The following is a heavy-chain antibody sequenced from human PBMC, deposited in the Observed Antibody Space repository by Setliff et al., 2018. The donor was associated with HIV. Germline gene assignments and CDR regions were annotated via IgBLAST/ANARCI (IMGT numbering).Heavy chain of an antibody. CDR3: ARVRLYSSALDY. Sequence: GGSLRLSCAASGFTFSSFGMHWVRQVPGKGLEWVSTIYSDGSTYHADSVKGRFTLSRDTSKNTLSLQMNSLRPEDTAVFYCARVRLYSSALDYRGQGTLVTVSS. D-gene: IGHD3-22*01. V-gene: IGHV3-NL1*01. J-gene: IGHJ4*02. CDR2: IYSDGST. CDR1: GFTFSSFG.